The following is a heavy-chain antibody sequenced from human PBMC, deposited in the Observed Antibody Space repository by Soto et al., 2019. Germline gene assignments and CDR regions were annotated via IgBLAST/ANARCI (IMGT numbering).Heavy chain of an antibody. CDR1: GYTFTNQY. CDR2: INPLGGST. Sequence: APVKVPCQASGYTFTNQYMPLARPAPGQGLEWMGIINPLGGSTNYAEKFQGRVTMTRDTSTSTVYMELSSLRFEDTAVYYCASSTYYYDRSGSYWGQGTLVTVSS. D-gene: IGHD3-22*01. V-gene: IGHV1-46*03. CDR3: ASSTYYYDRSGSY. J-gene: IGHJ4*02.